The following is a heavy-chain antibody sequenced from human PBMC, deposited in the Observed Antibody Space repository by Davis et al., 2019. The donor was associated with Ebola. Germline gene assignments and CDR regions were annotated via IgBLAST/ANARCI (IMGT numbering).Heavy chain of an antibody. CDR3: AKGWLRTGIDV. D-gene: IGHD6-19*01. Sequence: HSQTPSLTRDISGDSVLGKNGAWNWIRQSPSRGLEWLGRTYYTSKRHNNYGESVQSRISINADTSKNQFSLQLNSVTPEDTAVYYCAKGWLRTGIDVWGIGTTVNVSS. CDR2: TYYTSKRHN. CDR1: GDSVLGKNGA. J-gene: IGHJ6*04. V-gene: IGHV6-1*01.